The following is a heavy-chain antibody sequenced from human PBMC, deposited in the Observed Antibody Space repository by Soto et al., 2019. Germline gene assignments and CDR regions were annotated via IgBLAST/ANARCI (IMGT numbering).Heavy chain of an antibody. D-gene: IGHD1-1*01. V-gene: IGHV4-59*01. CDR2: IFYSGGT. CDR1: GDSISTYY. Sequence: SETLSLTCTVSGDSISTYYWSWIRQPPGKGLQWIGYIFYSGGTAYNPSLKSRVTISLDMSKKQISLKLSSVTTADTATYFCARLQLDQKVIDYWGQGTLVTVSS. CDR3: ARLQLDQKVIDY. J-gene: IGHJ4*02.